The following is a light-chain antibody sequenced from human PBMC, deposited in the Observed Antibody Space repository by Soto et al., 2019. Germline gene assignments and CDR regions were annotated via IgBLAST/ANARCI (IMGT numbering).Light chain of an antibody. CDR3: QKYNSAPWT. CDR2: AAS. J-gene: IGKJ1*01. Sequence: DNQMTQSPSSLSASVGDRVTITCRASLGISDYLAWYQQKPGKVPKLLIYAASTLHSGVPSRFSGSGSGTDFTLTNSSLQPEDVATYYCQKYNSAPWTFGQGTKVDIK. CDR1: LGISDY. V-gene: IGKV1-27*01.